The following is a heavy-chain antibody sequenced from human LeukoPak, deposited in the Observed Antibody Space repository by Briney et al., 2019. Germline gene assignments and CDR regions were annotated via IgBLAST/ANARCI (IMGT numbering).Heavy chain of an antibody. CDR3: ARSAYCSGGSCRLNDAFDI. V-gene: IGHV4-39*07. CDR2: IYHSGST. D-gene: IGHD2-15*01. CDR1: SGSISSSTYY. J-gene: IGHJ3*02. Sequence: SETLSLTCTVSSGSISSSTYYWGWIRQPPGKGLEWIGYIYHSGSTYYNPSLKSRVTISPDRSKNQFSLNLSSVTAADTAVYYCARSAYCSGGSCRLNDAFDIWGQGTMVTVSS.